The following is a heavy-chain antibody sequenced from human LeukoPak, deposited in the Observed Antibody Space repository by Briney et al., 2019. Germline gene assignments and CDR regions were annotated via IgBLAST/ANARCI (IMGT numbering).Heavy chain of an antibody. Sequence: PGGSLRLSCAASGFTFSKYGIHWVRQAPGKGLEWVASIFYNGIKDYYADSVKGRFTISRDNSKNTVFLQMNSLRGDDTALYYSAKDRLAYKYYYDTDVWGTGTAVTVSS. CDR1: GFTFSKYG. J-gene: IGHJ6*03. V-gene: IGHV3-30*02. D-gene: IGHD2-21*01. CDR2: IFYNGIKD. CDR3: AKDRLAYKYYYDTDV.